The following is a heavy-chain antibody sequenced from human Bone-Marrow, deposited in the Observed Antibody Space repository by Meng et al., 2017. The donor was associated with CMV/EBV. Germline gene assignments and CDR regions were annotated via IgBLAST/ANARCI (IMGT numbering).Heavy chain of an antibody. V-gene: IGHV1-2*07. D-gene: IGHD5-18*01. J-gene: IGHJ4*02. CDR2: INSRSGVT. Sequence: ASVKVSCKATGYTFTDCYILWVRQAPGQGLEWMGWINSRSGVTKCAHKFQGRVSMTRDTSMEVSRLTSDDTAVYYCARGSDRYGSSLSDWGQGTLVTVSS. CDR3: ARGSDRYGSSLSD. CDR1: GYTFTDCY.